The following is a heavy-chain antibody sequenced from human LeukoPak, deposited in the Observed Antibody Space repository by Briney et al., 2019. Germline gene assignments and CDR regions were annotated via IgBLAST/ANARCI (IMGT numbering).Heavy chain of an antibody. D-gene: IGHD3-10*01. CDR1: GFTFSSYT. V-gene: IGHV3-23*01. J-gene: IGHJ3*02. CDR2: ISSGGLST. CDR3: ARSRFGHDAFDI. Sequence: PGGSLRLSCAASGFTFSSYTMSWVRQAPGKGLEWVSGISSGGLSTDYADSVKGRFTISRDNSKNTLYVQMNSPRAEDTAVYFCARSRFGHDAFDIWGPGTMVTVSS.